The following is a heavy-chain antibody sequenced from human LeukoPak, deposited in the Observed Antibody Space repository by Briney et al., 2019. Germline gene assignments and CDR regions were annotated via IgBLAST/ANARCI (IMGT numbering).Heavy chain of an antibody. CDR3: ATSMLSSGGFDI. V-gene: IGHV1-18*01. Sequence: ASVKVSCKASGYTFTSYGISWVRQAPGQGLEWMGWISAYNGNTNYAQKLQGRVTMTTDTSTSTAYMELSSLRSEDTAVYYCATSMLSSGGFDIWGQGTMVTVSS. CDR2: ISAYNGNT. CDR1: GYTFTSYG. D-gene: IGHD2-15*01. J-gene: IGHJ3*02.